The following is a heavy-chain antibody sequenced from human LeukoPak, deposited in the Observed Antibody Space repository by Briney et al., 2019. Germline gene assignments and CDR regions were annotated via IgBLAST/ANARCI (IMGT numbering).Heavy chain of an antibody. CDR3: ASPRDGYNYGAFDI. D-gene: IGHD5-24*01. CDR2: INPNSGGT. V-gene: IGHV1-2*02. J-gene: IGHJ3*02. Sequence: ASVKVSCTASGYTFTGYYMHWVRQAPGQGLEWMGWINPNSGGTNYAQKFQGRVTMTRDTSISTAYMELSRLRSDDTAVYYCASPRDGYNYGAFDIWGQGTMVTVSS. CDR1: GYTFTGYY.